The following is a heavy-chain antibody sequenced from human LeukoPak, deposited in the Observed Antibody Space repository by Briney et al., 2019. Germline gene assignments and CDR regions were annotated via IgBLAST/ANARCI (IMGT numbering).Heavy chain of an antibody. CDR1: GYSFTSYG. D-gene: IGHD1-14*01. CDR3: SRDTTPLDY. J-gene: IGHJ4*02. CDR2: INPNSGDT. Sequence: ASVTVSCKASGYSFTSYGISWVRQAPGQGLEWMGWINPNSGDTHYAQKFQGRVTMTRDTSISTAYMEMARLTSDDTAVYYCSRDTTPLDYWGQGTLVTVSS. V-gene: IGHV1-2*02.